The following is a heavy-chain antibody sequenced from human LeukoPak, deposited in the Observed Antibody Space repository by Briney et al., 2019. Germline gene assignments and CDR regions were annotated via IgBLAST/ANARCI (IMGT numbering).Heavy chain of an antibody. CDR2: ISGSGGST. V-gene: IGHV3-23*01. CDR1: GFTFSSYA. Sequence: GGSLRLSCAASGFTFSSYAMSWVRQAPGKGLEWVSAISGSGGSTYYADSVKGRFTISRDNSKNTLYLQMNSLRAEGTAVYYCAKGRDYYGSGSYDDAFDIWGQGTMVTVSS. J-gene: IGHJ3*02. D-gene: IGHD3-10*01. CDR3: AKGRDYYGSGSYDDAFDI.